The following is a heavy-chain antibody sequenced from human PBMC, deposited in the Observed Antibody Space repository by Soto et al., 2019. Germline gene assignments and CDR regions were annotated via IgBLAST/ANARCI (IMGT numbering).Heavy chain of an antibody. V-gene: IGHV3-23*01. Sequence: EVQLLESGGGLVQPGGSLRLSCAASGFTFSSYAMSWVRQAPGKGLEWVSAMSGSGGSTYYGDSVKGRFTIPRDNSKNTLYLQMNSLRAEDTAVYYCAKDLVGPVAVTTHYDAFDIWGQGTMVTVSS. CDR2: MSGSGGST. J-gene: IGHJ3*02. CDR1: GFTFSSYA. CDR3: AKDLVGPVAVTTHYDAFDI. D-gene: IGHD2-21*02.